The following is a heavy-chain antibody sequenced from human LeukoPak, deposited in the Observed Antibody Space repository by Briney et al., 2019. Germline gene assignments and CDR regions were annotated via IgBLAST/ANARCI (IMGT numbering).Heavy chain of an antibody. CDR2: FDLETAET. J-gene: IGHJ4*02. CDR1: GYTLTELS. CDR3: ATETYDYAWGSEHYAQFDY. Sequence: ASVKVSCKVSGYTLTELSMFWVRQAPGKGLEWMGGFDLETAETVYAQKFQGRVTMTEDTSTDIAYMELSSLRSEDTAVYYCATETYDYAWGSEHYAQFDYRGQGTLVTVSS. D-gene: IGHD3-16*01. V-gene: IGHV1-24*01.